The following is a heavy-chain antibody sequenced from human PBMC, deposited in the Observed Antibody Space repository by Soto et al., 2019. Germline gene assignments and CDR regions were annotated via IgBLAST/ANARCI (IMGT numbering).Heavy chain of an antibody. Sequence: PGWSLRLSCAASGFTFSSYAMSWVRQAPGKGLEWVSAISGSGGSTYYADSVKGRFTISRDNSKNTLYLQMNSLRAEDTAVYYCATDDTGVVVTFLFDYWGQGTVVTVSA. CDR3: ATDDTGVVVTFLFDY. CDR2: ISGSGGST. D-gene: IGHD3-22*01. CDR1: GFTFSSYA. J-gene: IGHJ4*02. V-gene: IGHV3-23*01.